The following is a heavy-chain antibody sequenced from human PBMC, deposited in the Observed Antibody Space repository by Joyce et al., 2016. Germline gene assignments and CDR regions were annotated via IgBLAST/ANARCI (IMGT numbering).Heavy chain of an antibody. Sequence: QVQLVQSGAEVKKPGASGKVSCKASGYTFTDYYIHWVRQAPGQGLEWMGGSNRSSGGTGYPQEFQGRVTMTRDTSIRTAYMELTGLRSDDTAVYYCARGDLRTSSPLFWYFALWGRGTLVTVSS. V-gene: IGHV1-2*02. D-gene: IGHD2-2*01. J-gene: IGHJ2*01. CDR3: ARGDLRTSSPLFWYFAL. CDR1: GYTFTDYY. CDR2: SNRSSGGT.